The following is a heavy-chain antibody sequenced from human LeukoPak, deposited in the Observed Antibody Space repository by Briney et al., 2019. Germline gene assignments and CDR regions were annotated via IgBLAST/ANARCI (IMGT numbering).Heavy chain of an antibody. CDR3: AKASTRSFTSGYYGDAFDI. Sequence: GGSLRLSCAASGFTFSNYNMNWVRQAPGKGLEWVSSISSSSRYIYYADSVKGRFTISRDNAKNSLYLQMNSLRAEDMALYYCAKASTRSFTSGYYGDAFDIWGQGTMVSVSS. V-gene: IGHV3-21*04. CDR2: ISSSSRYI. J-gene: IGHJ3*02. D-gene: IGHD3-22*01. CDR1: GFTFSNYN.